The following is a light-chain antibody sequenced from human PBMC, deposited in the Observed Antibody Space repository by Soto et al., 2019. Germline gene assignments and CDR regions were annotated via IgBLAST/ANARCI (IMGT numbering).Light chain of an antibody. V-gene: IGKV1-39*01. J-gene: IGKJ1*01. CDR2: AAF. CDR3: QQYYSYPTWT. Sequence: DIQMTQSPSSLSASVGDRVTITCRVSQSISSYLNWYQQKPGKAPNLLIHAAFNLQSGVPSRFSGSGSGTDFTLTISCLQSEDFATYYCQQYYSYPTWTFGQGTKVDI. CDR1: QSISSY.